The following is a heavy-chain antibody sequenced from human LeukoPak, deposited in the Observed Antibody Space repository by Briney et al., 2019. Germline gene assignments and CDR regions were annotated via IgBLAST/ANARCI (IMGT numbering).Heavy chain of an antibody. J-gene: IGHJ2*01. CDR2: FYYSGST. V-gene: IGHV4-39*07. Sequence: PSETLSLTCTVSGGSISGSSYYWGWIRQPPGKGLEWIGSFYYSGSTYYNPSLKSRVTISVDTSKNEFSLRLSSVTAADTAIYYCAKDLYWYFDLWGRGTLVTVSS. CDR3: AKDLYWYFDL. CDR1: GGSISGSSYY.